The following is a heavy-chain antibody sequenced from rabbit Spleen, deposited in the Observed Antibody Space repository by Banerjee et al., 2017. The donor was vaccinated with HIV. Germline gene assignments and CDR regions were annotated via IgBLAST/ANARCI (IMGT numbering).Heavy chain of an antibody. J-gene: IGHJ4*01. D-gene: IGHD4-1*01. V-gene: IGHV1S45*01. CDR3: VREVAAKFSL. Sequence: QEQLVESGGGLVKPEGSLTLTCKASGFSFSDRDVMCWVRQAPGKGLEWIACINTATGKAVYASWAKGRFTISKTSSNTVTLQMTSLTAADTATCFCVREVAAKFSLWGQGTLVTVS. CDR2: INTATGKA. CDR1: GFSFSDRDV.